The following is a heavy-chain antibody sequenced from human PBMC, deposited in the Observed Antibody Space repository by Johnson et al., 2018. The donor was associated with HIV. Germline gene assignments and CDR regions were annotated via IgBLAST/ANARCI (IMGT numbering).Heavy chain of an antibody. Sequence: VQLVESGGGLGQPGGSLRLSCAASGFTFSSYAMSWVRQAPGKGREWVSAISGSGGSTYYADSVKGRFTISRDNSKNTLYLQMNSLRAEDTAVYYCARDRGTMIVVGSAFDIWGQGTRVTVSS. V-gene: IGHV3-23*04. CDR2: ISGSGGST. CDR3: ARDRGTMIVVGSAFDI. J-gene: IGHJ3*02. CDR1: GFTFSSYA. D-gene: IGHD3-22*01.